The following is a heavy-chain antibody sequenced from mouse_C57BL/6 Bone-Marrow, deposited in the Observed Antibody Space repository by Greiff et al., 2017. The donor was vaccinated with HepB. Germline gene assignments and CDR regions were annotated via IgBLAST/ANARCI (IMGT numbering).Heavy chain of an antibody. D-gene: IGHD1-1*01. CDR2: IYPSDSET. J-gene: IGHJ4*01. CDR1: GYTFTSYW. V-gene: IGHV1-61*01. Sequence: VQLQQPGAELVRPGSSVKLSCKASGYTFTSYWMDWVKQRPGQGLEWIGNIYPSDSETHYNQKFKDKATLTVDKSSSTAYMQLSSLTSEDSAVYYCARSITTVVATGAMDYWGQGTSVTVSS. CDR3: ARSITTVVATGAMDY.